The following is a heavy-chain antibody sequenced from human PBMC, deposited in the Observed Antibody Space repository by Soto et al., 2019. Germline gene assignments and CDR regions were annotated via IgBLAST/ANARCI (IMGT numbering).Heavy chain of an antibody. D-gene: IGHD3-3*01. CDR1: GGTFSSYA. CDR3: ARYITIFGVVIAGYYYGMDV. V-gene: IGHV1-69*06. Sequence: QVQLVQSGAEVKKPGSSVKVSCKASGGTFSSYAISWVRQAPGQGLEWMGGIIPIFGTANYAQKFQGRVTITADKSTSTAYMELSSRRSEDTAVYYCARYITIFGVVIAGYYYGMDVWGQGTTVTVSS. CDR2: IIPIFGTA. J-gene: IGHJ6*02.